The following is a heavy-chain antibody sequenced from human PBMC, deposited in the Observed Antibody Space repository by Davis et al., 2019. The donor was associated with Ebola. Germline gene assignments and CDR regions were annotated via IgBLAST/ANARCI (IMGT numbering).Heavy chain of an antibody. V-gene: IGHV3-30-3*01. Sequence: GESLKISCAASGFSFSSYAMHWVRQAPGKGLEWVAVISYDGSNKYYADSVKGRFTISRDNSKNTLYLQMNSLRAEDTAVYYCARGGGHPTYYYDSSGYYDAFDIWGQGTMVTVSS. CDR1: GFSFSSYA. J-gene: IGHJ3*02. D-gene: IGHD3-22*01. CDR3: ARGGGHPTYYYDSSGYYDAFDI. CDR2: ISYDGSNK.